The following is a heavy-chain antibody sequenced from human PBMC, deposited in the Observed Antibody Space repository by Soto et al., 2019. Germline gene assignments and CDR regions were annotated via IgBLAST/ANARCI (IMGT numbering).Heavy chain of an antibody. CDR3: AKEVGIQLWLRGYYYGMDV. D-gene: IGHD5-18*01. J-gene: IGHJ6*02. Sequence: GALRLSCAAPGFTFSSYGMHWVRQAPGKGLEWVAVIWYDGSNKYYADSVKGRFTISRDNSKNTLYLQMNSLRAEDTAVYYCAKEVGIQLWLRGYYYGMDVWGQGTTVTVSS. CDR2: IWYDGSNK. V-gene: IGHV3-33*06. CDR1: GFTFSSYG.